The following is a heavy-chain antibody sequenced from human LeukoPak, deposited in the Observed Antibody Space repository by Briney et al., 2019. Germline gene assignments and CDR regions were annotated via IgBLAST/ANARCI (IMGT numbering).Heavy chain of an antibody. CDR1: GFTFSSYA. V-gene: IGHV3-30-3*01. D-gene: IGHD3-22*01. CDR3: AREVAMGRGYSLDY. CDR2: ISYDGSIK. J-gene: IGHJ4*02. Sequence: GGSLRLSCAASGFTFSSYAMHWVRQAPGKGLEWVAFISYDGSIKYYADSVKGRFTISRDNSENTLYLHLNSLRAEDTAVYYCAREVAMGRGYSLDYWGQGTLVTVSS.